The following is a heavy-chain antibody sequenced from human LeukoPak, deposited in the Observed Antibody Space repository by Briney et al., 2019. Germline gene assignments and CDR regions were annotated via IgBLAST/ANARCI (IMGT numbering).Heavy chain of an antibody. D-gene: IGHD4-23*01. CDR2: ISAYNGNT. J-gene: IGHJ4*02. Sequence: ASVKVSCKASGYTFSSYGMGWVRQAPGQSLEWMGWISAYNGNTNYAQKFQDRVTMTTDTSTSTAYMELRSLRSDDTAVYYCARDHSYGGKELAYWGQGTLVTVSS. CDR1: GYTFSSYG. CDR3: ARDHSYGGKELAY. V-gene: IGHV1-18*01.